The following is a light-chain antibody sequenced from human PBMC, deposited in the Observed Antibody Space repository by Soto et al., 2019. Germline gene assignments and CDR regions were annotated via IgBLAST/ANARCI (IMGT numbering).Light chain of an antibody. CDR3: QKYNSAPWT. CDR1: QGISNF. CDR2: AAS. V-gene: IGKV1-27*01. Sequence: DIPMTQSPSSLSASVGDRVTITCRASQGISNFLAWYQQKPGKVPRLLIYAASTLQPGVPSRFSGSGSGTDFTLTISSLQPEDVAAYYCQKYNSAPWTFGQGTKVEIK. J-gene: IGKJ1*01.